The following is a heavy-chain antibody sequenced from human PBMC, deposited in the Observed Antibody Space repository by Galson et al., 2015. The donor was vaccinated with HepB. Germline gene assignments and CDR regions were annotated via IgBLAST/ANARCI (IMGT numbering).Heavy chain of an antibody. CDR1: GGTFSSYA. Sequence: SVKVSCKASGGTFSSYAISWVRQAPGQGLEWMGGIIPIFGIANYAQKFQGRVTITADKSTSTAYMELSSLRSEDTAVYYCARDPPSTVVTAGGAFDIWGQGTMVTVSS. D-gene: IGHD4-23*01. CDR2: IIPIFGIA. CDR3: ARDPPSTVVTAGGAFDI. V-gene: IGHV1-69*10. J-gene: IGHJ3*02.